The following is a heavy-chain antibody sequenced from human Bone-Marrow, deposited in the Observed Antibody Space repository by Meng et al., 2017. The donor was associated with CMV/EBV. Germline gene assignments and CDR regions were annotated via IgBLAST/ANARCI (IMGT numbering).Heavy chain of an antibody. CDR2: ISGSGGST. CDR1: GFTFSSYA. Sequence: GESLKISCAASGFTFSSYAMSWVRQAPGKGLEWVSAISGSGGSTYYADSVKGRFTISRDNSKNTLYLQMNSLRAEDTAVYYCAKSGYSYGPLLDDWGQGTLVTVSS. J-gene: IGHJ4*02. CDR3: AKSGYSYGPLLDD. D-gene: IGHD5-18*01. V-gene: IGHV3-23*01.